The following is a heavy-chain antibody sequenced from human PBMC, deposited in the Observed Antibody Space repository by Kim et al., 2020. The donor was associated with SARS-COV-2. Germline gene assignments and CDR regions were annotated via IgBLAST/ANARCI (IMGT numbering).Heavy chain of an antibody. CDR3: TNVDNTRSLESPEDYYYYGIPV. D-gene: IGHD1-20*01. CDR1: GFTFSNSA. V-gene: IGHV3-23*01. J-gene: IGHJ6*02. CDR2: IGVNAGTT. Sequence: GGSLRLSCVDSGFTFSNSAMSWVRQAPGKGLEWVSAIGVNAGTTFYAESVKGRFTISRDNSKNTLYLQMNSLRVEDTAVYYCTNVDNTRSLESPEDYYYYGIPVWG.